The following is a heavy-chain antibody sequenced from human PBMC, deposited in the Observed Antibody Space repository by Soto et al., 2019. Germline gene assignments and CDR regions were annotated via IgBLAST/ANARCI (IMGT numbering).Heavy chain of an antibody. CDR3: ARGGGVGVAGSAAFDM. J-gene: IGHJ3*02. CDR2: ITPTTGAA. Sequence: QLHLVQSGAVVKKPGASVTVSCSASGYPVTAYYMHWVRQAPGRGLEWMGGITPTTGAAKYTQTFQGRVPMARDTSTSTVFMELSGLTFEDTAVFSCARGGGVGVAGSAAFDMWGQGTLVTVSS. V-gene: IGHV1-2*02. D-gene: IGHD3-3*01. CDR1: GYPVTAYY.